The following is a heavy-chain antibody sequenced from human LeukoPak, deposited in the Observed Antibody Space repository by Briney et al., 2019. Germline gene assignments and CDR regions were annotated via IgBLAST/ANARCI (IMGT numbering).Heavy chain of an antibody. CDR3: ARDNYYDSSGYYYTYYYYGMDV. V-gene: IGHV3-21*01. CDR2: ISSSSSYI. Sequence: GGSLRLSCAASGFTFSSYSMNWVRQAPGKGLEWVSSISSSSSYIYYADSVKGRFTISRDNAKNSLYLQMNSLRAEDTAVYYCARDNYYDSSGYYYTYYYYGMDVWGQGTTVTVSS. D-gene: IGHD3-22*01. CDR1: GFTFSSYS. J-gene: IGHJ6*02.